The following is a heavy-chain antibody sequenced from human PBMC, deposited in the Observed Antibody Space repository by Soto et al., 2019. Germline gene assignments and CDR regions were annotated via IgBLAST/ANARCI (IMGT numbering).Heavy chain of an antibody. CDR1: GFSFSDSW. V-gene: IGHV3-15*01. CDR2: IKLKADGGAT. J-gene: IGHJ4*02. CDR3: TGGDIAGDLDY. D-gene: IGHD5-12*01. Sequence: EVQLVESGGGLVKPGGFLRLSCATSGFSFSDSWMNWVRQAPGKGLEWVGRIKLKADGGATDYAAPVKGRFTLSRDDSKHTLFLQMNSLKPEDTAMYYWTGGDIAGDLDYWGRGTLVTVSS.